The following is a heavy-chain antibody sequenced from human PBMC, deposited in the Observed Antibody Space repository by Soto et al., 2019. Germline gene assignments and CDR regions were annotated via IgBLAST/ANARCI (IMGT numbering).Heavy chain of an antibody. CDR2: IIPIFGTA. D-gene: IGHD1-7*01. V-gene: IGHV1-69*06. CDR3: ARGLYGATGTTNWFDP. J-gene: IGHJ5*02. CDR1: GGTFSSYA. Sequence: QVQLVQSGAEVKKPGSSVKVSCKASGGTFSSYAISWVRQAPGQGLEWMRGIIPIFGTANYAQKFQGRVTITAHKSTSTAYMELSSLRSEDTAVYYCARGLYGATGTTNWFDPWGQGTLVTVSS.